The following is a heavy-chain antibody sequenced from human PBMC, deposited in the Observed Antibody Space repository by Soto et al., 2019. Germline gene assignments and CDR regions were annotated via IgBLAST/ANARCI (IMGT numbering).Heavy chain of an antibody. Sequence: QVQLVQSGAEVKKPGSSVKVSCKASGGTFSSYTISWVRQAPGQGLEWMGRIIPILGIANYAQKFQGRVTITADKSTSTAYLELSSLRSEDTAVYYCASDSLGFGEFGGMDVWGQGTTVTVSS. D-gene: IGHD3-10*01. J-gene: IGHJ6*02. V-gene: IGHV1-69*02. CDR1: GGTFSSYT. CDR3: ASDSLGFGEFGGMDV. CDR2: IIPILGIA.